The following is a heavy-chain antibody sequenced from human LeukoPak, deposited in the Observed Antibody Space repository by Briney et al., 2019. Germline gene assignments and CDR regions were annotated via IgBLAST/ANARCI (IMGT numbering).Heavy chain of an antibody. J-gene: IGHJ4*02. CDR1: GYTFTSYG. CDR3: ARSGYYYDSSGYYYFDY. Sequence: PGASVKVPCKASGYTFTSYGISWVRQAPGQGLERMGWISAYNGNTNYAQKLQGRVTMTTDTSTSTAYMELRSLRSDDTAVYYCARSGYYYDSSGYYYFDYWGQGTLVTVSS. D-gene: IGHD3-22*01. CDR2: ISAYNGNT. V-gene: IGHV1-18*01.